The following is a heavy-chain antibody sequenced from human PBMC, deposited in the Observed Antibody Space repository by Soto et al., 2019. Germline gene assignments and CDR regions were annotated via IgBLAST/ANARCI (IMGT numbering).Heavy chain of an antibody. CDR3: ARAGPGTVVVTYYYYYYGMDV. V-gene: IGHV1-3*01. CDR1: GYTFTSYA. Sequence: GASVKVSCKASGYTFTSYAMHWVRQAPGQRLEWMGWINAGNGNTKYSQKFQGRVTITRDTSASTAYMELSSLRSEDTAVYYCARAGPGTVVVTYYYYYYGMDVWGQGTTVTVSS. J-gene: IGHJ6*02. CDR2: INAGNGNT. D-gene: IGHD3-22*01.